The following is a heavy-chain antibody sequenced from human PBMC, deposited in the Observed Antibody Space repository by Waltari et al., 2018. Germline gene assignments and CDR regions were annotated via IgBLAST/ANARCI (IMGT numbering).Heavy chain of an antibody. Sequence: QVQLVQSGAEVKKPGASVKVSCKASGYTFTSFDINWVRQATGQGLEWMGWMNPNSGYTGYAQKFQGRVTITRNTSISTAYMELSTLRSEDTAVYYCATCLMFAGYFDLWGRGTLVTVSS. CDR2: MNPNSGYT. V-gene: IGHV1-8*01. CDR1: GYTFTSFD. J-gene: IGHJ2*01. CDR3: ATCLMFAGYFDL. D-gene: IGHD3-10*02.